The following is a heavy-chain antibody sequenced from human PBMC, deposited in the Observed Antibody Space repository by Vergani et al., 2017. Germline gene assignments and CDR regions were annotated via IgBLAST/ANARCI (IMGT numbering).Heavy chain of an antibody. CDR1: GYSFTSYW. J-gene: IGHJ4*02. V-gene: IGHV5-51*01. D-gene: IGHD6-19*01. CDR2: INPIDSKI. CDR3: TRRVLSSGWYYFDY. Sequence: EVQLVQSGAEVKKPGESLKISCKGSGYSFTSYWIGWVRQMPGKGLQWMGNINPIDSKIAYSPSFQGQAIMSLDKSITTAYLQWRSLKASDTAIYYCTRRVLSSGWYYFDYWGQGTLVTVSS.